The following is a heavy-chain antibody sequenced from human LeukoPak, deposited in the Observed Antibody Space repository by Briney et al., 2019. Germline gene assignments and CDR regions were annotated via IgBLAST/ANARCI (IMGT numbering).Heavy chain of an antibody. D-gene: IGHD3-10*01. CDR1: GGSISSGGYY. V-gene: IGHV4-31*03. J-gene: IGHJ3*02. Sequence: SETLSLTCTVSGGSISSGGYYWSWIRQHPGKGLEWIGYIYYSGSTYYNPSLKSRVSMSVDTSKNQFSLKLSSVTAADTAVYYSARDFMVRGVADAFDIWGQGTMVTVSS. CDR3: ARDFMVRGVADAFDI. CDR2: IYYSGST.